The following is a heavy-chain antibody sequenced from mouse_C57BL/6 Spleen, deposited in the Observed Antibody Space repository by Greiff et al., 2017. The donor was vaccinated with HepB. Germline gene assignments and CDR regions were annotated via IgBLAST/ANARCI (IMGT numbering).Heavy chain of an antibody. CDR1: GFTFSDYG. D-gene: IGHD3-1*01. CDR3: ARRAHAMDY. CDR2: ISSGSSTN. V-gene: IGHV5-17*01. J-gene: IGHJ4*01. Sequence: EVKLVESGGGLVKPGGSLKLSCAASGFTFSDYGMHWVRQAPEKGLEWVAYISSGSSTNYYADTVKDRFTISRDNAKNTLFLQMTSLRSEDTAMYYCARRAHAMDYWGQGTSVTVSS.